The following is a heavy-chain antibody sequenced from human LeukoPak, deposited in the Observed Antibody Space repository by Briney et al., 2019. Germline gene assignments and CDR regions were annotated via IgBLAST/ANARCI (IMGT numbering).Heavy chain of an antibody. CDR3: AQVGATPA. CDR1: GYTFPSYF. Sequence: SVKVSCKASGYTFPSYFMHWVRQAPGQGLEWMGGIIPIFGTANYAQKFQGRVTITADESTSTAYMELSSLRSEDTAVYYCAQVGATPAWGQGTLVTVSS. D-gene: IGHD1-26*01. CDR2: IIPIFGTA. V-gene: IGHV1-69*13. J-gene: IGHJ5*02.